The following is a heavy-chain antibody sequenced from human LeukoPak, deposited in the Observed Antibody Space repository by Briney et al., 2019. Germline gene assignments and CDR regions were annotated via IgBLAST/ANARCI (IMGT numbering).Heavy chain of an antibody. J-gene: IGHJ3*02. CDR3: AKVRHYGEAYAFDI. CDR2: ISYDGSNK. Sequence: GGSLRLSCAAPGFTFSSYGMHWVRQAPGKGLEWVAVISYDGSNKYYADSVKGRFTISRDNSKNTLYLQMNSLRAEDTAVYYCAKVRHYGEAYAFDIWGQGTMVTVSS. CDR1: GFTFSSYG. V-gene: IGHV3-30*18. D-gene: IGHD4-17*01.